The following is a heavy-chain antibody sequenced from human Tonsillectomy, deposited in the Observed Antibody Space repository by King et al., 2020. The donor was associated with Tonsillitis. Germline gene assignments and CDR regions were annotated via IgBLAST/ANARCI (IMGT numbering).Heavy chain of an antibody. CDR3: AREGGSFRHFDL. CDR1: GYSFTNYY. J-gene: IGHJ2*01. Sequence: QLVQSGAEVKEPGASLKVSCKASGYSFTNYYMHWVRQAPGQRLEWMGLINPSGTGTGYAQNFQGRNTMTRDMSTGTDYMELSSLRSDDTAVYYCAREGGSFRHFDLWGRGTLVTVSS. CDR2: INPSGTGT. D-gene: IGHD2/OR15-2a*01. V-gene: IGHV1-46*01.